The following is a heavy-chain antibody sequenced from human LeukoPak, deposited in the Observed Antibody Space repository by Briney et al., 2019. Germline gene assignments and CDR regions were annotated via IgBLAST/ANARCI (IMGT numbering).Heavy chain of an antibody. CDR2: IIPIFGTA. J-gene: IGHJ5*02. CDR3: TRAPASATNNWFDP. V-gene: IGHV1-69*13. D-gene: IGHD6-13*01. CDR1: GGTFSSYA. Sequence: GASVKVSCKASGGTFSSYAISWVRQVPGQGLEWMGGIIPIFGTANYAQKFQGRVTITADESTSTAYMELSSLRSEDTAVYYCTRAPASATNNWFDPWGQGTLVTVSS.